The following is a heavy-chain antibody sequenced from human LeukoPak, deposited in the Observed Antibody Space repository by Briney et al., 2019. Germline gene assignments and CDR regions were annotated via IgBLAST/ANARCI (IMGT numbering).Heavy chain of an antibody. CDR2: ISYDGSNK. D-gene: IGHD3-22*01. J-gene: IGHJ4*02. Sequence: GGALRLSCAASGFTYSSYGMHWVRQAPGKELEWVAVISYDGSNKYYADSVKGRFTISRDNSKNTLYLQMNSLRAEDTAVYYCAKDRGSIVVVTIFDYWGQGTLVTVSS. CDR1: GFTYSSYG. CDR3: AKDRGSIVVVTIFDY. V-gene: IGHV3-30*18.